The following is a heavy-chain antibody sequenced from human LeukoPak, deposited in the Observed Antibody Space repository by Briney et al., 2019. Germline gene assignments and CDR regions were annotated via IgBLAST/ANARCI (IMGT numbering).Heavy chain of an antibody. V-gene: IGHV4-30-4*01. J-gene: IGHJ4*02. D-gene: IGHD6-13*01. Sequence: PSETLSLTCTVSGGSISSGDYYWSWIRQHPGKGLEWIGYIYYSGSTYYNPSLKSRVTISVDTSKNQFFLKLSSVTAADTAVYYCATRIAAAGVFDYWGQGTLVTVSS. CDR3: ATRIAAAGVFDY. CDR1: GGSISSGDYY. CDR2: IYYSGST.